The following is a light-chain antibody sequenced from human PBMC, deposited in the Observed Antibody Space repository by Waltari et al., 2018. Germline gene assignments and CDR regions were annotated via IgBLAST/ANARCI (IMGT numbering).Light chain of an antibody. V-gene: IGLV3-19*01. CDR1: SLRTSY. CDR2: GKD. CDR3: SSRNGRANQVV. Sequence: SSELTQDPAVSVALGQTVRITCQGDSLRTSYASWYQRKPGQAPVLVSYGKDKRPSGIPDRISGYSSGATSSLTITGAQAEDEADYYCSSRNGRANQVVFAGGTKVTVL. J-gene: IGLJ3*02.